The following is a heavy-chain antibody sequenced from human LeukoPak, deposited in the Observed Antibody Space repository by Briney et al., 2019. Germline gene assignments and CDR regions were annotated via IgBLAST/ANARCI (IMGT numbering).Heavy chain of an antibody. D-gene: IGHD2-21*01. CDR3: ARQYCGGDCYSRAYYFDY. Sequence: ASVKVSCKASGYTFTSYGISWVRQAPGQGLERMGRIIPILGIANYAQKFQGRVTITADKSTSTAYMELSSLRSEDTAVYYCARQYCGGDCYSRAYYFDYWGQGTLVTVSS. J-gene: IGHJ4*02. V-gene: IGHV1-69*04. CDR2: IIPILGIA. CDR1: GYTFTSYG.